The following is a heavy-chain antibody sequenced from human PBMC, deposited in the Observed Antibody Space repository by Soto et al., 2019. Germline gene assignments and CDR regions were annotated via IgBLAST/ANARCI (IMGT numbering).Heavy chain of an antibody. CDR1: GYSFTSYW. Sequence: PGESPKISCKGSGYSFTSYWIGWVRQMPGKGLEWMGIIYPGDSDTRYSPSFQGQVTISADKSISTAYLQWSSLKASDTAMYYCARHKRSAVAGPNSYYYYGMDVWGQGTTVTVSS. V-gene: IGHV5-51*01. CDR2: IYPGDSDT. CDR3: ARHKRSAVAGPNSYYYYGMDV. D-gene: IGHD6-19*01. J-gene: IGHJ6*02.